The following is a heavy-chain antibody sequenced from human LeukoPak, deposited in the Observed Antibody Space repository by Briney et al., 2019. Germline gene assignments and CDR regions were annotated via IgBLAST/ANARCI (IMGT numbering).Heavy chain of an antibody. V-gene: IGHV3-30*02. J-gene: IGHJ4*02. CDR2: IGYDGSNK. CDR3: ATRGGGY. Sequence: GGSLRLSCAASGFTFSSYGMHWVRQAPGKGLEWVAFIGYDGSNKYYADSVKGRFTISRDNSKNTLYLQMSSLRAEDTAVYYCATRGGGYWGQGTLVTVSS. CDR1: GFTFSSYG. D-gene: IGHD3-10*01.